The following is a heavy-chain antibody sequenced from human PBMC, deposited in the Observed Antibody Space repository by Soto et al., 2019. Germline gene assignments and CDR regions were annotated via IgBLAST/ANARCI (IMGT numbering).Heavy chain of an antibody. D-gene: IGHD5-12*01. V-gene: IGHV4-61*01. Sequence: SETLSLTCTVSGGSVSSANYYWSWLRKPPGKGLEWIAYIYYSGTTNYNPSLKSRVTISVDTSKNQFSLKLNSVTAADTAVYYCAREEMATFYYFDHWGQGTLVTVSS. J-gene: IGHJ4*02. CDR2: IYYSGTT. CDR1: GGSVSSANYY. CDR3: AREEMATFYYFDH.